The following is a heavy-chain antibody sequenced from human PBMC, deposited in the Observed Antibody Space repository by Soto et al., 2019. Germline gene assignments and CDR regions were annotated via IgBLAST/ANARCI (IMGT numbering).Heavy chain of an antibody. Sequence: QVQLQESGPGLVKPSETLSLTCTGSGGSISSYYWSWIRPPPGKGLEWIGYIYYSGSTNYNPSLKSRVTISVDTSKNQCSLKLSSVTAADTAVYYWARSRDILTGYYPPYYFDYWGQGTLVTVSS. CDR1: GGSISSYY. CDR3: ARSRDILTGYYPPYYFDY. D-gene: IGHD3-9*01. V-gene: IGHV4-59*01. J-gene: IGHJ4*02. CDR2: IYYSGST.